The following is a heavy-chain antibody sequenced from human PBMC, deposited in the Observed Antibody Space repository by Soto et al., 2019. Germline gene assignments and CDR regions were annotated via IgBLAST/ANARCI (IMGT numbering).Heavy chain of an antibody. D-gene: IGHD3-3*01. Sequence: SETLSLTCTVSGASISSNYWSWFGQPPGKGRDWMGYIYYSGSTNYNPSLKSRVTISVDTSKNQFSLRLSSVTAADTAVYYCARDRAYYDFWSGYYRGPYYYYGMDVWGQGTTVTVSS. CDR3: ARDRAYYDFWSGYYRGPYYYYGMDV. V-gene: IGHV4-59*01. CDR2: IYYSGST. CDR1: GASISSNY. J-gene: IGHJ6*02.